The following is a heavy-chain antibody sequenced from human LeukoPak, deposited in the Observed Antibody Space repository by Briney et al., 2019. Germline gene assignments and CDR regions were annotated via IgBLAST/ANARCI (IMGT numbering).Heavy chain of an antibody. CDR2: IYTSGST. D-gene: IGHD3-9*01. CDR1: GGSFSGYY. Sequence: KTSETLSLTCAVYGGSFSGYYWSWIRQPAGKGLEWIGRIYTSGSTNYNPSLKSRVTISVDTSKNQFSLKLSSVTAADTAVYYCARVRYFDWLFDYWGQGTLVTVSS. V-gene: IGHV4-59*10. CDR3: ARVRYFDWLFDY. J-gene: IGHJ4*02.